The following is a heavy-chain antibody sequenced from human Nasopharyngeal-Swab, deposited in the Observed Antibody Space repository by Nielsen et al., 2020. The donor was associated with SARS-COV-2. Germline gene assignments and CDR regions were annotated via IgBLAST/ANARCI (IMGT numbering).Heavy chain of an antibody. CDR3: AKEALGYSGYDSNWFDP. J-gene: IGHJ5*02. V-gene: IGHV3-9*01. D-gene: IGHD5-12*01. Sequence: SLKISCAASGFTFNNYNFSWVRQAPGKGLEWVSGISWNSGSIGYADSVKGRFTISRDNAKNSLYLQMNSLRAEDTALYYCAKEALGYSGYDSNWFDPWGQGTLVTVSS. CDR2: ISWNSGSI. CDR1: GFTFNNYN.